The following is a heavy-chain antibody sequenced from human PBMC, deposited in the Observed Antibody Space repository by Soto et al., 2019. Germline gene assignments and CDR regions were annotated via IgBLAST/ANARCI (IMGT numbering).Heavy chain of an antibody. CDR1: GYSFTTYW. CDR2: IYPGDSAT. D-gene: IGHD2-8*02. J-gene: IGHJ6*02. CDR3: ARHTCTGDCPDLDFYYVMDV. Sequence: GASLKISCEGSGYSFTTYWIGWVSQLTGKGLERMGVIYPGDSATRYSPSFRGRVTISADRSSSTAFLQLSNLKASDTAMYYCARHTCTGDCPDLDFYYVMDVWGQGTTVTVSS. V-gene: IGHV5-51*01.